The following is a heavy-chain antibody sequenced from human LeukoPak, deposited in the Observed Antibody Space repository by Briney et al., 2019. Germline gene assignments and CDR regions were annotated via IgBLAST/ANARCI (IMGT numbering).Heavy chain of an antibody. V-gene: IGHV4-59*01. D-gene: IGHD3-16*01. J-gene: IGHJ4*02. Sequence: PSETLSLTCTVSGGSISSYYWSWIRQPPGKGLEWIGYIYYSGSTNYNPSLKSRVTISVDTSKNQFSLKLSSVTAADTAVYYCARGFVGVPYYFVYWGQGTLVTVSS. CDR2: IYYSGST. CDR1: GGSISSYY. CDR3: ARGFVGVPYYFVY.